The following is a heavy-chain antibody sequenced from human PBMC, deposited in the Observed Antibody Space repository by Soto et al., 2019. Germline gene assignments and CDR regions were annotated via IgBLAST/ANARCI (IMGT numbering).Heavy chain of an antibody. D-gene: IGHD3-22*01. CDR3: ARASKPYYYDSSGYWVFDY. Sequence: QVQLVQSGAEVKKPGSSVKVSCKASGGTFSSYAISWVRQAPGQGLEWMGGIIPIFGTANYAQKFQGRVTITADESTSTAYMELSSLRSEDTAVYYCARASKPYYYDSSGYWVFDYWGQGTLVTVSS. J-gene: IGHJ4*02. V-gene: IGHV1-69*12. CDR1: GGTFSSYA. CDR2: IIPIFGTA.